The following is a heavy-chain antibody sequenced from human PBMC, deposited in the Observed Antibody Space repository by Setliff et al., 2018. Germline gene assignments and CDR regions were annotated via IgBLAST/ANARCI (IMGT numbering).Heavy chain of an antibody. J-gene: IGHJ5*02. V-gene: IGHV4-39*01. CDR3: ARHLSHCTMTTCYNNWFDP. Sequence: SETLSLTCNVSGASISGSAYYWGWIRQAPGKGLEWIGSLYHSGTTYYNPSLKRRVTISLDTSKNHFSLNLNSVTAADTAVYFCARHLSHCTMTTCYNNWFDPWGQGTLVTVSS. D-gene: IGHD2-2*02. CDR2: LYHSGTT. CDR1: GASISGSAYY.